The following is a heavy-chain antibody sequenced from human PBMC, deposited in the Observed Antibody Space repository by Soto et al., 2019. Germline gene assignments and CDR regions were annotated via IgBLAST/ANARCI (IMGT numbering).Heavy chain of an antibody. CDR1: GESFSGHI. D-gene: IGHD6-19*01. V-gene: IGHV4-34*01. J-gene: IGHJ4*02. CDR2: INHSGSA. Sequence: QVQLQQSGAGLLKPSETLSLTCAVYGESFSGHIWTWIRQTPGKGLQWIGQINHSGSASYNPSLKIRVPISIHTSNSQCSLELSSVTAADTAVYYCARGLITGSHYSGGWYYFDSWGQGTQVTVSS. CDR3: ARGLITGSHYSGGWYYFDS.